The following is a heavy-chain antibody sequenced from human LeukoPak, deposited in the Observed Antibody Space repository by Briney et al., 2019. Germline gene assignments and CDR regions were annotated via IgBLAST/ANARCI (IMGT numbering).Heavy chain of an antibody. V-gene: IGHV4-59*01. Sequence: PSETLSLTCTVSGGSISSYYWSWIRQPPGKGLEWIGYIYYTGSTDYNPSLKSRVAISVDTSKNQFSLKLSSVTAADTAVYYCAGGSKAAPGTFDYWGQGTLVTVSS. CDR1: GGSISSYY. J-gene: IGHJ4*02. CDR3: AGGSKAAPGTFDY. CDR2: IYYTGST. D-gene: IGHD6-13*01.